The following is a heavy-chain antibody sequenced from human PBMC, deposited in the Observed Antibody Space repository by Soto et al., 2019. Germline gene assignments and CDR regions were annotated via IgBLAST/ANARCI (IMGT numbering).Heavy chain of an antibody. D-gene: IGHD3-9*01. CDR3: ARQNYDILTGTFDAFDI. Sequence: RESLKISCKGSGYSFTSYWIGWVRQMPGKGLEWMGIIYPGDSDTRYSPSFQGQVTISADKSISTAYLQWSSLKASDTAMYYCARQNYDILTGTFDAFDIWGQGTMVTVSS. CDR1: GYSFTSYW. CDR2: IYPGDSDT. V-gene: IGHV5-51*01. J-gene: IGHJ3*02.